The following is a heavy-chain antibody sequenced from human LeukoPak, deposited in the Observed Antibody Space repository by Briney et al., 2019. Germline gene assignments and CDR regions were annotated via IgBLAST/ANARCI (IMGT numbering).Heavy chain of an antibody. CDR1: GFTFSSYA. J-gene: IGHJ4*02. Sequence: GRSLRLSCAASGFTFSSYAMHWVRQAPGKGLEWVAVISYDGSNKYYADSVKGRFTISRDNSKNTLYLQMNSLRAEDTAVYYCARDVVAAGVYDSSGYFDYWGQGTLVTVSS. CDR3: ARDVVAAGVYDSSGYFDY. V-gene: IGHV3-30-3*01. CDR2: ISYDGSNK. D-gene: IGHD3-22*01.